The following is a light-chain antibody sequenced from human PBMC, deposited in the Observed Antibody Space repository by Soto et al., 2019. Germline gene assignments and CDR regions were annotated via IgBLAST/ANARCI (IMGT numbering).Light chain of an antibody. Sequence: DIQMTQSPSTLSASVGDRVIITCRASQSISNYLAWYQQKPGKAPKLLIYKASSLESGVPSRFSGSGSATEFTLSISSLQPDEFATYYCQQYSGYSRTFGQGTKVDIK. CDR1: QSISNY. V-gene: IGKV1-5*03. J-gene: IGKJ1*01. CDR3: QQYSGYSRT. CDR2: KAS.